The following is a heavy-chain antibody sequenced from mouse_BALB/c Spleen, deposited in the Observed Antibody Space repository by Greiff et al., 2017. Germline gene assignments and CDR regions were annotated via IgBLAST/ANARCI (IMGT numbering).Heavy chain of an antibody. D-gene: IGHD2-1*01. V-gene: IGHV1-69*02. CDR2: IYPSDSYT. CDR1: GYTFTSYW. J-gene: IGHJ4*01. CDR3: TRSRNYAYAMDY. Sequence: QGQLQQPGAELVRPGASVKLSCKASGYTFTSYWINWVKQRPGQGLEWIGNIYPSDSYTNYNQKFKDKATLTVDKSSSTAYMQLSSPTSEDSAVYYCTRSRNYAYAMDYWGQGTSVTVSS.